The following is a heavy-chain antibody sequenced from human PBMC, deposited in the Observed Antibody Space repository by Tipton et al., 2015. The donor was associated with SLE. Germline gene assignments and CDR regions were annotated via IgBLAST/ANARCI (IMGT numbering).Heavy chain of an antibody. J-gene: IGHJ3*02. CDR3: AGNSGEGAFDI. V-gene: IGHV4-59*01. CDR1: GGSITSYY. CDR2: SHYTGRT. Sequence: TLSLTCTVSGGSITSYYWSWIRQSPGKGLEWIGYSHYTGRTEYHPSLKSRVTISVDTSKNQFSLKLSSVTAADTAVYSCAGNSGEGAFDIWGQGTMVTVSS. D-gene: IGHD2-15*01.